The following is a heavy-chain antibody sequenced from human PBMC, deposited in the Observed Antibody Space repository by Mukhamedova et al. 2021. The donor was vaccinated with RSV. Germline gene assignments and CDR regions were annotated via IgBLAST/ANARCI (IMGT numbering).Heavy chain of an antibody. CDR2: IDYSGNT. Sequence: YYWAWIRQPPGKGLEWIGGIDYSGNTYYNRSLKSRIIMSVDTSMNQFSLKLASVTSADTAVYYCARDRGGPDYWGQGSLVTVSS. J-gene: IGHJ4*02. CDR3: ARDRGGPDY. D-gene: IGHD2-15*01. CDR1: YY. V-gene: IGHV4-39*07.